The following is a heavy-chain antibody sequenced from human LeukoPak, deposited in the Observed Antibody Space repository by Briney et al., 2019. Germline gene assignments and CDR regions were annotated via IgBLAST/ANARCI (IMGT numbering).Heavy chain of an antibody. CDR1: GYSFTTYW. J-gene: IGHJ4*02. D-gene: IGHD5-24*01. V-gene: IGHV5-51*01. CDR3: ARPVEMATSPFDY. Sequence: HGESLKISCRGSGYSFTTYWIGWVRQMPGKGLEWMGIIYPGDSDTRYTPSFQGQVTISADKSINTAYLQWSSLKASDTAMYYCARPVEMATSPFDYWGQGTLVTVSS. CDR2: IYPGDSDT.